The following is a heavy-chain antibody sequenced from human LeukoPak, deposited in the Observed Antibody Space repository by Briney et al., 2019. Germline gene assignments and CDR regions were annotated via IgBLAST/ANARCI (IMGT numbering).Heavy chain of an antibody. Sequence: GGSLRLSCAASGFAFSDYGMHWVRQAPGKGLEWVAVIWYDGTNRYYTDSVKGRFIISRDNSKNTLYLQMNRLRAEDTAVYYCAKVKDNSYGLDYWGQGTLVTVSS. D-gene: IGHD5-18*01. V-gene: IGHV3-30*02. CDR2: IWYDGTNR. J-gene: IGHJ4*02. CDR1: GFAFSDYG. CDR3: AKVKDNSYGLDY.